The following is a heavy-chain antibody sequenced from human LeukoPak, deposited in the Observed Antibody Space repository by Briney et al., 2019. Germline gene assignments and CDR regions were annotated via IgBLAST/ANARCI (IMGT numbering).Heavy chain of an antibody. V-gene: IGHV3-74*01. Sequence: GGSLRLSCAASGVPFTSYWMHWVRQAPGKGLVWVSRISSDGTNTTYAASVKGRFTISRDNAKNTLYLQMNSLRAEDTAVYYCARDVNHAMDVWGQGTTVIVSS. J-gene: IGHJ6*02. CDR1: GVPFTSYW. CDR3: ARDVNHAMDV. CDR2: ISSDGTNT.